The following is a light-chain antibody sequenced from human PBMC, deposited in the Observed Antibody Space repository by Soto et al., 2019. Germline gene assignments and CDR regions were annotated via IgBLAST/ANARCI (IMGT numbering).Light chain of an antibody. CDR1: QSVSRY. J-gene: IGKJ2*01. CDR2: SAS. CDR3: QLYGTSPPVA. V-gene: IGKV3-20*01. Sequence: EIVLTQSPDTLSLSPGESATLSCRASQSVSRYLAWYQQKPGQTPRLLIFSASKRVTAIPDRFSGSGSGTDFTLTISGLEPEDSAVYYCQLYGTSPPVAFGQGTKLEIK.